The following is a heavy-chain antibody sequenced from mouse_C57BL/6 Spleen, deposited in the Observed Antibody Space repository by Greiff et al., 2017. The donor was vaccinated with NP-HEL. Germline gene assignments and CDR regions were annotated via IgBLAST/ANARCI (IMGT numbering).Heavy chain of an antibody. V-gene: IGHV1-55*01. CDR2: IYPGSGST. Sequence: QVQLQQPGAELVKPGASVKMSCKASGYTFTSYWITWVKQRPGQGLEWIGDIYPGSGSTNYNEKFKSKATLTVDTSSSTAYMQLSSLTSEDSAVYYWARSLLDYGSSYWYFDVGGTGTTVTVSS. CDR3: ARSLLDYGSSYWYFDV. CDR1: GYTFTSYW. D-gene: IGHD1-1*01. J-gene: IGHJ1*03.